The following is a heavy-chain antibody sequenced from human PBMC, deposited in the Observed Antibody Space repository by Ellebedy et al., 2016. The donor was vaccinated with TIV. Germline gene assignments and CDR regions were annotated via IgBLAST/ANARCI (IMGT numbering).Heavy chain of an antibody. Sequence: GESLKISCQGSGYSFTTYWIGWVRQMPGKGLEWMGIIYPGDSDTRYSPSFRGQVTISVDKSISTAYLQWSSLKASDTAMYYCAKSKFSDAFDIWGRGTMVTVSS. J-gene: IGHJ3*02. D-gene: IGHD3-3*02. CDR3: AKSKFSDAFDI. CDR2: IYPGDSDT. V-gene: IGHV5-51*01. CDR1: GYSFTTYW.